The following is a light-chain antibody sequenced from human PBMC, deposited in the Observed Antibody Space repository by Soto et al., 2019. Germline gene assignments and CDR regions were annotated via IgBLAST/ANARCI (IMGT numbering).Light chain of an antibody. CDR3: SSYTSSSTPVV. Sequence: QSALTQPASVSGSPGQSITISCTGSSSDGGGYNYVTWYQQLPGKAPKLMIYDVSNRPSGVSNRFSGSKSGNTASLTISGLQAEDEADYYCSSYTSSSTPVVFGGGTKLTVL. J-gene: IGLJ2*01. CDR2: DVS. CDR1: SSDGGGYNY. V-gene: IGLV2-14*01.